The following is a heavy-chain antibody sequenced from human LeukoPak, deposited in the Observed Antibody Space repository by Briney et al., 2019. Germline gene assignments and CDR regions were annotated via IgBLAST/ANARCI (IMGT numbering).Heavy chain of an antibody. CDR3: ARGTTNSASYYSYFDY. V-gene: IGHV3-11*04. CDR2: ISNNGNIK. CDR1: GFTFSDYY. D-gene: IGHD1-26*01. J-gene: IGHJ4*02. Sequence: GGSLRLSCEASGFTFSDYYMSWIRQAPGKGLEWISYISNNGNIKRYADFVKGRFTISRDNAKNSLYLQMNSLRAEDTAVYYCARGTTNSASYYSYFDYWGQGILVTVSS.